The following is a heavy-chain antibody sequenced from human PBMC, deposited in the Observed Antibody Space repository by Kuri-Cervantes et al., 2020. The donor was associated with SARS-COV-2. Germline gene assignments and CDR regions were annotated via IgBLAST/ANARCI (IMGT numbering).Heavy chain of an antibody. J-gene: IGHJ4*02. CDR1: GYTFTSYG. CDR3: AREWITMVRGPFDY. CDR2: ISAYNGNT. V-gene: IGHV1-18*01. D-gene: IGHD3-10*01. Sequence: ASVKVSCKASGYTFTSYGISWVRQAPGQGPEWMGWISAYNGNTNYAQKLQGRVTMTTDTSTSTAYMELRSLRSDDTAVYYCAREWITMVRGPFDYWGQGTLVTVSS.